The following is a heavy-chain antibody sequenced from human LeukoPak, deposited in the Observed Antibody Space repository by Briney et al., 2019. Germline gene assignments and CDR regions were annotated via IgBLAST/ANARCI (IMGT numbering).Heavy chain of an antibody. J-gene: IGHJ6*03. D-gene: IGHD3-10*01. CDR3: VREGSGSTHYMDV. CDR1: GFTFSSHD. V-gene: IGHV3-21*01. CDR2: ITASSKSI. Sequence: GGSLRLSCATSGFTFSSHDMNWVRQAPGKGLEWVSSITASSKSIDYTASLKGRFAISRDNAKNSLFLQMDSLRVEDTAVYYCVREGSGSTHYMDVWGKGTTVTVSS.